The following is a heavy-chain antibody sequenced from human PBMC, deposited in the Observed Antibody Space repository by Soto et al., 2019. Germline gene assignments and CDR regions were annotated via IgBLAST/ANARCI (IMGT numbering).Heavy chain of an antibody. D-gene: IGHD3-10*01. CDR2: ISYDGSNK. CDR1: GFTFSSYG. J-gene: IGHJ6*02. Sequence: GGSLRLSCAASGFTFSSYGMHWVRQAPGKGLEWVAVISYDGSNKYYADSVKGRFTISRDNSKNTLYLQMNSLRAEDTAVYYCAKDLNGSGSSYYYYYYGMDVWGQGTTVTVSS. CDR3: AKDLNGSGSSYYYYYYGMDV. V-gene: IGHV3-30*18.